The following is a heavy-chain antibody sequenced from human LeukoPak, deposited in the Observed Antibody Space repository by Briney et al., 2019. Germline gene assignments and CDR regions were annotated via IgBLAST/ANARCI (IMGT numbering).Heavy chain of an antibody. J-gene: IGHJ3*02. CDR3: ARVNCSSTSCYDAFDI. Sequence: SVKVSCKASGGTFSSYAISWVRQAPGQGLEWMGGIIPIFGTANYAQKFQGRVTITTDESTSTAYMELSSLRSEDTAVYYCARVNCSSTSCYDAFDIWGRGTMVTVPS. D-gene: IGHD2-2*01. V-gene: IGHV1-69*05. CDR2: IIPIFGTA. CDR1: GGTFSSYA.